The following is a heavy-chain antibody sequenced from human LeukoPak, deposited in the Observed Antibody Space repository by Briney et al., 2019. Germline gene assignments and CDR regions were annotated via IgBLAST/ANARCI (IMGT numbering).Heavy chain of an antibody. Sequence: GASVKVSCKASGYTFTSYGISWVRQAPGQGLEWMGWISAYNGNTNYAQKLQGRVTMTTDTSTSTAYMELRSLRSDDTAVYYCARDRGDPNYDNWFDPWGQGTLVTVSS. J-gene: IGHJ5*02. D-gene: IGHD3-10*01. CDR3: ARDRGDPNYDNWFDP. CDR2: ISAYNGNT. CDR1: GYTFTSYG. V-gene: IGHV1-18*01.